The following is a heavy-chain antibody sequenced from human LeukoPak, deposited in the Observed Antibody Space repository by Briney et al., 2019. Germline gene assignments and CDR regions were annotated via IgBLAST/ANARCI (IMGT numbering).Heavy chain of an antibody. V-gene: IGHV3-23*01. Sequence: GGSLRLSCAACGFTFSNYAMSGVRQAPGKGLEWVTAISDNGGSTYYADSVKGRFTISRDNSENTLYLQMNSLRGDDTAVYHCAKAPSPGYCSSTSCYYDYWGQGTLVTVSS. CDR2: ISDNGGST. CDR3: AKAPSPGYCSSTSCYYDY. J-gene: IGHJ4*02. D-gene: IGHD2-2*01. CDR1: GFTFSNYA.